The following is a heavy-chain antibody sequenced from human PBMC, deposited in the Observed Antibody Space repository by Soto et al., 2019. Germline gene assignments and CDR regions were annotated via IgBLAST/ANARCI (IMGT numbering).Heavy chain of an antibody. V-gene: IGHV3-23*04. Sequence: EVQLVQSGGGLVQPGGSQTLSCAASGFTFGRYAMNWVRQAPGKGLEWVSTISGNGGSIYYADSVKGRFTISRDNSKDTLYLLMNSLTTEDTGLYYCARSATSGDQHFIDSWGQGTLVTVSS. J-gene: IGHJ4*02. D-gene: IGHD7-27*01. CDR1: GFTFGRYA. CDR3: ARSATSGDQHFIDS. CDR2: ISGNGGSI.